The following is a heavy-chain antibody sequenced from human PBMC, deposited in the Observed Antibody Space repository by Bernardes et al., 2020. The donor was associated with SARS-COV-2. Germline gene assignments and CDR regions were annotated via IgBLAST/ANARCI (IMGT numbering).Heavy chain of an antibody. D-gene: IGHD6-13*01. V-gene: IGHV2-5*02. CDR2: WYWDDDK. CDR3: AHSQRWSSSWYLSYFQH. CDR1: VFPLSPSGVG. Sequence: SGSTPSKPSQPLTLTCPFSVFPLSPSGVGVGWIRQPPGRALEWLALWYWDDDKRYSPSLKRRLTITKDTSKNQVVLTMTNMDPVDTATYYCAHSQRWSSSWYLSYFQHWGQGTLVTVSS. J-gene: IGHJ1*01.